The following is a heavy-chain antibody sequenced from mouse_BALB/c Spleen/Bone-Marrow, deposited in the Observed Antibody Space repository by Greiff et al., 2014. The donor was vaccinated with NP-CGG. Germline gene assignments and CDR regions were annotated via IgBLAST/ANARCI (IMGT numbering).Heavy chain of an antibody. CDR1: GYSFTSYW. D-gene: IGHD2-2*01. CDR3: AIGYGYCALDY. J-gene: IGHJ4*01. V-gene: IGHV1-5*01. Sequence: VQLQQSGTVLARPGASVKMSCKASGYSFTSYWMHWVKQRPGQGLEWIGAIYPGNSDTSYNQKFKGKAKLTAVTSASTAYMELSSLTNEDSAVYDCAIGYGYCALDYWGQGTSVTVSS. CDR2: IYPGNSDT.